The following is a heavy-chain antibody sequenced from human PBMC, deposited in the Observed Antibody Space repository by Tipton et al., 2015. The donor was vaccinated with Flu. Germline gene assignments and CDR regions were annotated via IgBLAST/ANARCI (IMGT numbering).Heavy chain of an antibody. D-gene: IGHD4-17*01. CDR3: ARDLWGDNGGYAFDY. V-gene: IGHV4-31*03. Sequence: TLSLTCTVSGGSIGVGNYYWSWIRQHPGKGLEWIGYIYNSWRTSYNPSLKSRVSISVDTSKNQFSLQLSSVTAADTAVYYCARDLWGDNGGYAFDYWGQGTLVTVSS. J-gene: IGHJ4*02. CDR2: IYNSWRT. CDR1: GGSIGVGNYY.